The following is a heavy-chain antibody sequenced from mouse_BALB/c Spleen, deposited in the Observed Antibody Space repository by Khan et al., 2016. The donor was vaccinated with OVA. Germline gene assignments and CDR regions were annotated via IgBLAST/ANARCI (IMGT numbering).Heavy chain of an antibody. V-gene: IGHV9-3*02. J-gene: IGHJ4*01. D-gene: IGHD3-1*01. Sequence: QIQLVQSGPELKKPGETVKISCKASGFTFTNYGMNWVKQAPGKGLKWMGWININTGESTYAEEFKGRFVFSLETSASTAYLQINNLKNEDTTTYFCARGLGLLFAMDYWGQGTSVTVSS. CDR3: ARGLGLLFAMDY. CDR2: ININTGES. CDR1: GFTFTNYG.